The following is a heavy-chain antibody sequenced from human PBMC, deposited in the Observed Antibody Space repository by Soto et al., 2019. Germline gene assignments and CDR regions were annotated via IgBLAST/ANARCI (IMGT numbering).Heavy chain of an antibody. Sequence: SETLSLTCAVYGESFRGYYWSWIRQPPGKGLEWIGEINHSGSTNYNPSLKSRVTISVDTSKNQFSLKLSSVTAADTAVYYCARGGNSGYVWWGQGTLVTVS. CDR3: ARGGNSGYVW. D-gene: IGHD5-12*01. CDR1: GESFRGYY. CDR2: INHSGST. V-gene: IGHV4-34*01. J-gene: IGHJ1*01.